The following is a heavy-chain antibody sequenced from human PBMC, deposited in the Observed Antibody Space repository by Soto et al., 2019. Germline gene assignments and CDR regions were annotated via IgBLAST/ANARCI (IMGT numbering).Heavy chain of an antibody. D-gene: IGHD4-17*01. Sequence: EVQLVESGGGLVKPGGSLRLSCAASGFTFSSYSMNWVRQAPGKGLEWISSISGSSSYIFYADSVKGRFTISRDNAKNSLYLQMNSLRAEDTAVYYCARDYYGDYSFDYWGQGTLVTVSS. J-gene: IGHJ4*02. V-gene: IGHV3-21*01. CDR2: ISGSSSYI. CDR1: GFTFSSYS. CDR3: ARDYYGDYSFDY.